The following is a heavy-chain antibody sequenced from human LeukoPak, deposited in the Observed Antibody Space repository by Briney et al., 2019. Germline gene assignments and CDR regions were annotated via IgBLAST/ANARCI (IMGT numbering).Heavy chain of an antibody. D-gene: IGHD6-13*01. V-gene: IGHV4-39*01. CDR2: IYYSGST. CDR3: ARRSSSWYSKIDS. Sequence: SETLSLTCTVSGGSISSSSYYWGWIRQPPGKGLEWIGNIYYSGSTYYNPSLKSRVTISEDTSKNQFSLKLSSVTAADTAVYHCARRSSSWYSKIDSWGQGTLVTVSS. CDR1: GGSISSSSYY. J-gene: IGHJ4*02.